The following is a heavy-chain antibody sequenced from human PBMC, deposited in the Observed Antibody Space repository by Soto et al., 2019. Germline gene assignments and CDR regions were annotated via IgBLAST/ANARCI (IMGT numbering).Heavy chain of an antibody. CDR3: AKYSGSYPVYNGLSL. V-gene: IGHV3-23*01. J-gene: IGHJ6*02. CDR2: ISASSDAA. D-gene: IGHD1-26*01. Sequence: EVQLLESGGGLVQPGGSLRLSCAASGFPFSTSAMNWVRQAPGKGLEWVSIISASSDAAYYAESVKGRFASSRDNSKNTLYLQMNSLRAEDTAVYYCAKYSGSYPVYNGLSLWGQWTTVTVS. CDR1: GFPFSTSA.